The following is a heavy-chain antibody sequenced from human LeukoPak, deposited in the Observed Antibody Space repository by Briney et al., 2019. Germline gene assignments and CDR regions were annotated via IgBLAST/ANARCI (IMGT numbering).Heavy chain of an antibody. CDR1: GFTFSSYW. CDR3: ARLGYCTNGVCFLGPDY. V-gene: IGHV3-7*01. J-gene: IGHJ4*02. D-gene: IGHD2-8*01. Sequence: GGSLRPSCAASGFTFSSYWMSWVRQAPGKGLEWVANIKQDGSEKYYVDSVKGRFTISRDNAKNSLYLQMNSLRAEDTAVYYCARLGYCTNGVCFLGPDYWGQGTLVTVSS. CDR2: IKQDGSEK.